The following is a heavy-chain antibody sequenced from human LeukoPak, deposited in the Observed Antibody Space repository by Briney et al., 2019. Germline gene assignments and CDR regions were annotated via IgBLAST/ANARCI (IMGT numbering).Heavy chain of an antibody. J-gene: IGHJ4*02. CDR2: INHSGST. V-gene: IGHV4-34*01. Sequence: SETLSLTCAVYGGSFSGYYWSWIRQPPGKGPEWIGEINHSGSTNYNPSLKSRVTISVDTSKNQFSLKLSSVTAADTAVYYCARAKIPQYCSGGSCYPDFDYWGQGTLVTVSS. CDR1: GGSFSGYY. D-gene: IGHD2-15*01. CDR3: ARAKIPQYCSGGSCYPDFDY.